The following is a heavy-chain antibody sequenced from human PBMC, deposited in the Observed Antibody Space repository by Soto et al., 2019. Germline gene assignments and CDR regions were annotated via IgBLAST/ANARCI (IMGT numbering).Heavy chain of an antibody. J-gene: IGHJ4*02. CDR2: IDSDGGSI. D-gene: IGHD6-19*01. CDR1: GFTLSSHW. CDR3: AREVSSGWHFDY. Sequence: EVQLVESGGGLVQPGGSLRLSCEASGFTLSSHWMNWVRQAPGKGLVWVSRIDSDGGSITYADSVKGRFTISRDNAKNKLYLQMNSLRAEDTAVYYCAREVSSGWHFDYWGQGTLVTVSS. V-gene: IGHV3-74*01.